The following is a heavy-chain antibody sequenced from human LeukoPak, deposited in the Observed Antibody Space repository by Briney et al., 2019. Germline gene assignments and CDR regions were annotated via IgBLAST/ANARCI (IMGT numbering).Heavy chain of an antibody. V-gene: IGHV1-18*01. CDR1: GYTFTSYG. J-gene: IGHJ6*03. CDR2: ISAYNGNT. D-gene: IGHD3-10*01. Sequence: ASVKVSCKASGYTFTSYGISWVRQAPGQGLEWMGWISAYNGNTNYAQKLQGRVTMTTDTSTSTAYMELRSLRSDDTAVYYCARVGLWFGAKYYYYMDVWGKGTTVTVSS. CDR3: ARVGLWFGAKYYYYMDV.